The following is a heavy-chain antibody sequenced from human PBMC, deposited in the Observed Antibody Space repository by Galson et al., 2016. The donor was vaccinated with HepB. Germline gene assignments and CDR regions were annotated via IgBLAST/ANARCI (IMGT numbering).Heavy chain of an antibody. J-gene: IGHJ4*02. V-gene: IGHV3-30-3*01. CDR2: TDGTNK. Sequence: SLRLSCAVSGFTFSNYTLHWVRQAPGKGLEWVAVTDGTNKYYADSVKGRFTISRDDSKSTLYLQMDRLRAEDTALYYCATDPIVGVPDYFDYSGQGTLVTVSS. D-gene: IGHD1-26*01. CDR1: GFTFSNYT. CDR3: ATDPIVGVPDYFDY.